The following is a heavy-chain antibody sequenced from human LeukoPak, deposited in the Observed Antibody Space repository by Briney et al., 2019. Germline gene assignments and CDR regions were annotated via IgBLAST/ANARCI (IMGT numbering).Heavy chain of an antibody. V-gene: IGHV3-7*01. CDR2: IKQDGSEK. D-gene: IGHD2-2*01. J-gene: IGHJ3*01. Sequence: PGGSLRLSCAASGFTFSNYRMTWVRQAPGKGLEWVANIKQDGSEKNYVDSVKGRFTISRDNAQNSLYLQMNSLRAEDTAVYYCASTATCSFWGQGTMVTVSS. CDR3: ASTATCSF. CDR1: GFTFSNYR.